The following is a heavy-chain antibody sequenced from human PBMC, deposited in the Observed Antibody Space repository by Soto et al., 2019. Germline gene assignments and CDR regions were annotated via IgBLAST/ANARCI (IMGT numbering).Heavy chain of an antibody. CDR1: GFTFSSYS. CDR3: AREVVLTEWYFDN. CDR2: TSSDGGTT. J-gene: IGHJ4*02. Sequence: QVQLMKSGGGVVQPGGSLRLSYATSGFTFSSYSMHWLRQAPGKGLEWVAVTSSDGGTTFYADSVKGRFTVSRVNSKNTLFLQMNSLIPEDTAVYYCAREVVLTEWYFDNWGQGILVTVSS. D-gene: IGHD2-21*01. V-gene: IGHV3-30*04.